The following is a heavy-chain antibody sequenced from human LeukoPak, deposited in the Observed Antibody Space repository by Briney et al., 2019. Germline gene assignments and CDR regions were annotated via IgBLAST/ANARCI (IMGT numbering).Heavy chain of an antibody. J-gene: IGHJ6*03. CDR2: ISAYNGNT. CDR3: AREKLGQSPMDV. V-gene: IGHV1-18*01. Sequence: ASVKVSCKASGYTFTSYGISRVRQAPGQGLEWMGWISAYNGNTNYAQKLQGRVTMTTDTSTSTAYMELRSLRSDDTAVYYCAREKLGQSPMDVWGKGTTVTVSS. D-gene: IGHD7-27*01. CDR1: GYTFTSYG.